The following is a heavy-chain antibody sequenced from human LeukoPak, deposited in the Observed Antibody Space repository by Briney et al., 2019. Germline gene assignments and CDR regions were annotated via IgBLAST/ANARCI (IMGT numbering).Heavy chain of an antibody. J-gene: IGHJ3*02. CDR3: ARGPYKYDGSGAFDI. V-gene: IGHV4-59*08. Sequence: SETLSLTCTVSGGSISSYYWSWIRQPPGRGLEWIGYIYYSGSTNYNPSLKSRVTISVDTSKNQFSLKLSSVTAADTAVYYCARGPYKYDGSGAFDIWGQGTMVTVSS. CDR1: GGSISSYY. D-gene: IGHD3-22*01. CDR2: IYYSGST.